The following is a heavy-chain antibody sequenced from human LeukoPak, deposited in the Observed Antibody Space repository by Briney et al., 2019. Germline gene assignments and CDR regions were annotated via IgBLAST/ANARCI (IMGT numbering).Heavy chain of an antibody. CDR3: AHYGSGAGGWFDP. CDR1: GFTFRSYW. J-gene: IGHJ5*02. CDR2: INRDGSST. V-gene: IGHV3-74*01. Sequence: GGSLRLSCAASGFTFRSYWMHWVRQAPGKGLVWVSRINRDGSSTNYADSVKGRFTISRDNAKNTLYLQMNSLRAEDTAVYYCAHYGSGAGGWFDPWGQGTLVTVSS. D-gene: IGHD3-10*01.